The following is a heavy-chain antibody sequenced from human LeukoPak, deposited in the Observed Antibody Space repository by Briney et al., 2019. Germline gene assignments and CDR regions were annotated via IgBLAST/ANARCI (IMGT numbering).Heavy chain of an antibody. D-gene: IGHD6-13*01. CDR3: ARVPLAAAGLDAFDI. V-gene: IGHV1-2*02. J-gene: IGHJ3*02. CDR2: INPNSGGT. CDR1: GYTFTGYY. Sequence: VASVKVSCKASGYTFTGYYMHWVRQAPGQGLEWMGWINPNSGGTNYAQKFQGRVTMTRDTSISTAYMELSRLRSDDTAVYYCARVPLAAAGLDAFDIWGQGTMVTVSS.